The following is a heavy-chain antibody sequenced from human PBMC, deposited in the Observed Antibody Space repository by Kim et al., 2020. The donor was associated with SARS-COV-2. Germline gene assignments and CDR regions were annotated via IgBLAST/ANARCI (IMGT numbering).Heavy chain of an antibody. J-gene: IGHJ5*02. Sequence: GGSLRLSCAASGFTFSSSCMSWVRQAPGKGLEWVSYIKRNGSQKNYVDSVRDRFTVSRDKAKNSLYLQMNSLRDEDTAFYYCARHFGGNVPAWGQGALVTVSS. CDR2: IKRNGSQK. CDR3: ARHFGGNVPA. D-gene: IGHD2-15*01. CDR1: GFTFSSSC. V-gene: IGHV3-7*03.